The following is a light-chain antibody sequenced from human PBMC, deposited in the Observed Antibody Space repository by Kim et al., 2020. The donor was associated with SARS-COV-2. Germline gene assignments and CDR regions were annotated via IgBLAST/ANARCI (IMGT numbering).Light chain of an antibody. Sequence: QSALTQPASVSGSPGQSLTISCPGTSSDIGSYNYVSWYQHHPGQAPKVIIYDVSRRPSGISNRFSGSKSGKTASLAITGIQAEDEADYYCSSYRSRAVVFGGGTQLTVL. CDR2: DVS. CDR3: SSYRSRAVV. J-gene: IGLJ2*01. V-gene: IGLV2-14*03. CDR1: SSDIGSYNY.